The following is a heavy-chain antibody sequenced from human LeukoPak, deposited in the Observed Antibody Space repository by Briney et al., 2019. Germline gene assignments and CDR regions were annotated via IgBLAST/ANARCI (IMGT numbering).Heavy chain of an antibody. Sequence: GGSLRLSCAASGFTVSSNYMSWVRQAPGKGLEWVSVIYSGGSTYYADSVKGRFTISRDNSKNTLYLQMNSLRAEDTAVYYCARDLLHPGGGSGPFDYWGQGALVTVSS. CDR2: IYSGGST. D-gene: IGHD3-10*01. J-gene: IGHJ4*02. CDR1: GFTVSSNY. CDR3: ARDLLHPGGGSGPFDY. V-gene: IGHV3-66*01.